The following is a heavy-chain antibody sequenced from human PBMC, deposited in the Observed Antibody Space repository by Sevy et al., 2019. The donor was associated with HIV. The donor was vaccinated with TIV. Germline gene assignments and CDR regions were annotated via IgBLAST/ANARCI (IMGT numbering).Heavy chain of an antibody. CDR2: IYYSGST. CDR3: ARERGNPHYFDY. V-gene: IGHV4-30-4*02. CDR1: VGSISSGDYY. D-gene: IGHD3-16*01. J-gene: IGHJ4*02. Sequence: SDTLSLTCTVSVGSISSGDYYWSWIRQPPGKGLEWIGYIYYSGSTYYNPSLKSRVTISVDTSKNQFSLKLSSVTAADTAVYYCARERGNPHYFDYWGQGTLVTVSS.